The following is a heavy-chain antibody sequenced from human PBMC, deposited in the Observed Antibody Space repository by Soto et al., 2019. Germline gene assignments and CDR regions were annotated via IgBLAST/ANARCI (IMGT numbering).Heavy chain of an antibody. Sequence: ASEKVSCKASGYTLTSYGISWVRQAPGQGLEWMGWISAYNGNTNYAQKLQGRVTMTTDTSTSTAYMELRSLRSEDTAVYYCEVLVKQLLYFQHWGQGTLVTVSS. V-gene: IGHV1-18*01. J-gene: IGHJ1*01. CDR2: ISAYNGNT. CDR3: EVLVKQLLYFQH. CDR1: GYTLTSYG. D-gene: IGHD6-6*01.